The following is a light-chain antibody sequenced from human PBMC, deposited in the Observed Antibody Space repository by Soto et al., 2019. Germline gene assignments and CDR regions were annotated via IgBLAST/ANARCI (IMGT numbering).Light chain of an antibody. CDR3: QRYNDYSER. J-gene: IGKJ1*01. CDR2: EAS. CDR1: QSISSW. Sequence: DIPMTQSPSTLSASVGDRVTITCRASQSISSWLAWYQQKPGKAPKLLIYEASSLESGVPSRFSGSGSGTEFTLTISSLQPDDFATYHCQRYNDYSERFGQGTKVEIK. V-gene: IGKV1-5*03.